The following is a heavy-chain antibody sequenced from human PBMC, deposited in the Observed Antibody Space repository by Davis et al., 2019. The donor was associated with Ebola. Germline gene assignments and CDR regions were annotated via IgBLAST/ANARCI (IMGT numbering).Heavy chain of an antibody. D-gene: IGHD1-26*01. V-gene: IGHV3-23*01. CDR2: LGTSADT. CDR1: GFSFSRYD. Sequence: GSLRLSCVASGFSFSRYDMNWVRQAPGKGLEWVSTLGTSADTYYAESVKGRFTISRDNSKNTLYLQMNGLRVEDTAIYYCAKDTSNIWFDIWGQGTMVTVSS. CDR3: AKDTSNIWFDI. J-gene: IGHJ3*02.